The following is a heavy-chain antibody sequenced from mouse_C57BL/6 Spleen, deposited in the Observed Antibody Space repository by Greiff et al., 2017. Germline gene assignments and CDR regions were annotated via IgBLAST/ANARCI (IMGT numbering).Heavy chain of an antibody. CDR1: GYTFTSYW. J-gene: IGHJ4*01. D-gene: IGHD1-1*01. V-gene: IGHV1-69*01. CDR3: ARAGSSPYAMDY. CDR2: IDPSDSYT. Sequence: QQPGAELVMPGASVKLSCKASGYTFTSYWMHWVKQRPGQGLEWIGEIDPSDSYTNYNQKFKGKSTLTVDKSSSTAYMQLSSLTSEDSAVYYCARAGSSPYAMDYWGQGTSVTVSS.